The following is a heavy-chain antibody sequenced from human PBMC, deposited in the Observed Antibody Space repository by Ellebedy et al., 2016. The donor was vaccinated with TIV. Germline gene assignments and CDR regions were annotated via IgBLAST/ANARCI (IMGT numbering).Heavy chain of an antibody. CDR1: GDAFSRYP. D-gene: IGHD5-24*01. Sequence: SVKVSXXTSGDAFSRYPMSWVRQAPGQGLEWLGSIIPILGSANYAQSVQGRVTMTADDSTFTVYMELRSLRSEDTAMYYCARSRKKWLQFRSNHDALDIWGQGTMVAVSS. CDR3: ARSRKKWLQFRSNHDALDI. J-gene: IGHJ3*02. V-gene: IGHV1-69*11. CDR2: IIPILGSA.